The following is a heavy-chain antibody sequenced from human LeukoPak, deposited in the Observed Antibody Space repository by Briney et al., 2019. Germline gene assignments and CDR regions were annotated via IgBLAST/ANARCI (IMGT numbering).Heavy chain of an antibody. Sequence: ASVKVSCEASGYTFTGYYMHWVRQAPGQGLEWMGWINPNSGGTNYAQKFQGRVTMTRDTSISTAYMELSRLRSDDTAVYYCARYCSSTSCSRDAFDIWGQGTMVTVSS. CDR2: INPNSGGT. V-gene: IGHV1-2*02. J-gene: IGHJ3*02. CDR1: GYTFTGYY. D-gene: IGHD2-2*01. CDR3: ARYCSSTSCSRDAFDI.